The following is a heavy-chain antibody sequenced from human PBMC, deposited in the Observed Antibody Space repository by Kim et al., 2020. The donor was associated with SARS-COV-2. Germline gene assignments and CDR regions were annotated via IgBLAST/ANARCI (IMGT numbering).Heavy chain of an antibody. Sequence: ASVKVSCKASGYTFTSYGISWVRQAPGQGLEWRGWISAYNGNTNYAQKLQGRVTMTTDTSTSTAYMERRSLRSDDTAVYYCARDRGDYPILDFAYWGQGTLVTVSS. V-gene: IGHV1-18*01. CDR2: ISAYNGNT. CDR1: GYTFTSYG. D-gene: IGHD4-17*01. CDR3: ARDRGDYPILDFAY. J-gene: IGHJ4*02.